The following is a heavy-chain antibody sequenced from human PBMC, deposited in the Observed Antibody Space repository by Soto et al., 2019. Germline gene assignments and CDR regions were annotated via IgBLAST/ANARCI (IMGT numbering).Heavy chain of an antibody. J-gene: IGHJ4*01. CDR2: MNPHSGDT. V-gene: IGHV1-8*01. CDR3: ARGSPGPVDY. D-gene: IGHD3-10*01. CDR1: GNAFTSLH. Sequence: XSVNDSCTASGNAFTSLHFDLGRQATGQGLEWIGWMNPHSGDTGFAQRFQGRVTMTRNTSINTAYMELRSLRSQDTAVYYCARGSPGPVDYWGHGTQATVSS.